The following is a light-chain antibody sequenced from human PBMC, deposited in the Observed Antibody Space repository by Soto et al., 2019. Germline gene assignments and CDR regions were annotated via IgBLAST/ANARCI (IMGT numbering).Light chain of an antibody. V-gene: IGKV4-1*01. Sequence: DIVMTQSPDSLAVSLGERATINCKSSQSVLYSSNNKNYLAWYQQKPGQPPKLVIYWASTRESGVPDRFSGSGSGIDFTLTVSSLQAEDVAVYYCQQYYTTPITFGQGTRLEIK. J-gene: IGKJ5*01. CDR1: QSVLYSSNNKNY. CDR2: WAS. CDR3: QQYYTTPIT.